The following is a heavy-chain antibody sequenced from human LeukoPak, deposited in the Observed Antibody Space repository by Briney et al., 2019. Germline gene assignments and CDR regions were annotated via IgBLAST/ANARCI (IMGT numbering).Heavy chain of an antibody. CDR3: ARGLSWLAVVVVGPSYYYYYMDV. Sequence: GASVKVSCKASGYTFTSYDINWVRQATGQGLEWMGWMNPNSGNTGYAQKFQGRVTMTRNTSISTAYMELSSLRSEDTAVYYCARGLSWLAVVVVGPSYYYYYMDVWGKGTTVTVSS. CDR2: MNPNSGNT. CDR1: GYTFTSYD. J-gene: IGHJ6*03. V-gene: IGHV1-8*01. D-gene: IGHD2-15*01.